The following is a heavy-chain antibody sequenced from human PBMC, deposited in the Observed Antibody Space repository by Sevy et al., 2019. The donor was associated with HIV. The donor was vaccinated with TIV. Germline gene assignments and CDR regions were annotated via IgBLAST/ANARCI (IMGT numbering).Heavy chain of an antibody. J-gene: IGHJ4*02. D-gene: IGHD3-3*01. CDR1: GFTFSNAW. Sequence: GGSPRLSCAASGFTFSNAWMSWVRQAPGKGLEWVGRIKSKTDGGTTDYAAPVKGRFTISRDDSKNTLYLQMNSLKTEDTAVYYCTGHTIFGVVTAIYQFDYWGQGTLVTVSS. CDR2: IKSKTDGGTT. V-gene: IGHV3-15*01. CDR3: TGHTIFGVVTAIYQFDY.